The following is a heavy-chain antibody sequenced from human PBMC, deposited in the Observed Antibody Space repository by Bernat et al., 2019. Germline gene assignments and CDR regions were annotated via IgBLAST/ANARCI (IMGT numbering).Heavy chain of an antibody. CDR1: GFTFSSYA. V-gene: IGHV3-30-3*01. J-gene: IGHJ4*02. CDR2: ISYDGSNK. Sequence: QVQLVESGGGVVQPGRSLRLSCAASGFTFSSYAMHWVRQAPGKGLEWVAVISYDGSNKYYADSVKGRFTISRDNSKNTLYLQMNSLRAEDTAVYYCAMALVLMVYDIDYWGQGTLVTVSS. D-gene: IGHD2-8*01. CDR3: AMALVLMVYDIDY.